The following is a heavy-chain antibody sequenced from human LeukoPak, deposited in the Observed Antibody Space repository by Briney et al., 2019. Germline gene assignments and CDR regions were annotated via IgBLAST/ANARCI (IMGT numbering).Heavy chain of an antibody. CDR2: IYRDDST. J-gene: IGHJ4*02. Sequence: GGSVRLSCAASGFRVSSNYMNWVLQAPGKGLEWVSVIYRDDSTYYADSVKGRFTISRDNSKNTLYLQMNSLRAEDTAVYYCARDRGAYLYETGYWGQGTLVTVSS. V-gene: IGHV3-66*01. CDR1: GFRVSSNY. D-gene: IGHD2-8*01. CDR3: ARDRGAYLYETGY.